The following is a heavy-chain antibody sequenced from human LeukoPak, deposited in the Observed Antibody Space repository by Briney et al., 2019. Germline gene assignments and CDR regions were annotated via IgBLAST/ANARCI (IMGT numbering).Heavy chain of an antibody. Sequence: KTSETLSLTCTVSDDSISSYYWSWIRQPPGKGLEWIGYMYYSRSTNYSLSLESRVTISVDTSRNQFSLKLSSVTAADTAVYYCARGRGIAARRAGAGVDYWGQGTLVTVSS. CDR3: ARGRGIAARRAGAGVDY. CDR2: MYYSRST. D-gene: IGHD6-6*01. V-gene: IGHV4-59*12. CDR1: DDSISSYY. J-gene: IGHJ4*02.